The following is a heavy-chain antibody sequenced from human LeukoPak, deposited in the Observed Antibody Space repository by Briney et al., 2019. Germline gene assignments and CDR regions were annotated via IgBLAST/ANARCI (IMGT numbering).Heavy chain of an antibody. CDR3: AREADSSGWYPYCYYGMDV. D-gene: IGHD6-19*01. CDR2: IWYDGTKK. CDR1: GFTFSNYG. J-gene: IGHJ6*02. Sequence: PGGSLRLSCAASGFTFSNYGIHWVRQAPGKGLEWVAVIWYDGTKKYYADSVEGRFTISRDNSKNTLYLQMTSLRAEDTAMYYCAREADSSGWYPYCYYGMDVWGQGTTVTVSS. V-gene: IGHV3-33*01.